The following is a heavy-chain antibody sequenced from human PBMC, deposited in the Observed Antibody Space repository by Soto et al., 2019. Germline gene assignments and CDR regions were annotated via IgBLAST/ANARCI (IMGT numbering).Heavy chain of an antibody. J-gene: IGHJ3*02. Sequence: GGSLRLSCAASGFTFSSYAMHWVRQAPGKGLEYVSAISSNGGSTYYANSVKGRFTISRDNSKNTLYLQMGSLRAEDMAVYYCARDGLRQYAFDIWGQGTMVTVSS. CDR1: GFTFSSYA. CDR2: ISSNGGST. CDR3: ARDGLRQYAFDI. D-gene: IGHD4-17*01. V-gene: IGHV3-64*01.